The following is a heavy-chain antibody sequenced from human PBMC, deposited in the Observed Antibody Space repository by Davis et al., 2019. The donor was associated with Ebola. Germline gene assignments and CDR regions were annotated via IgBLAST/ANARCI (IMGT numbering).Heavy chain of an antibody. CDR1: GFTFSSYA. D-gene: IGHD6-13*01. CDR2: ISGSGGST. CDR3: AREYSSSWYGYNWFDP. Sequence: GGSLRLSCAASGFTFSSYAMSWVRQAPGKGLEWVSAISGSGGSTYYADSVKGRFTISRDNSKNTLYLQMNSLRAEDTAVYYCAREYSSSWYGYNWFDPWGQGTLVTVSS. V-gene: IGHV3-23*01. J-gene: IGHJ5*02.